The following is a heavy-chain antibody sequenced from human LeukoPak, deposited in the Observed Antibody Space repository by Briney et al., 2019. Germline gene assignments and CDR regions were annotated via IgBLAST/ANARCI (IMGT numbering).Heavy chain of an antibody. CDR3: ARVRSGSYYSWGFYYFDY. V-gene: IGHV1-18*01. Sequence: ASVKVSCKASGYTFTSYGISWVRQAPGQGLEWMGWISAYNGNTNYAQKLQGRVTMTTDTSTSTAYMELSSLRSEDTAVYYCARVRSGSYYSWGFYYFDYWGQGTLVTVSS. D-gene: IGHD1-26*01. CDR1: GYTFTSYG. J-gene: IGHJ4*02. CDR2: ISAYNGNT.